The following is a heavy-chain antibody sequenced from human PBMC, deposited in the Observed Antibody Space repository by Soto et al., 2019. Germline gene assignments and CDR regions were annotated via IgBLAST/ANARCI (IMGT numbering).Heavy chain of an antibody. V-gene: IGHV1-69*13. CDR3: ARLSRPNYYDTSGFFKDNWFDP. J-gene: IGHJ5*02. CDR1: GGTFNSYD. D-gene: IGHD3-22*01. Sequence: GASLKVSFNASGGTFNSYDINWVRQAPGQGLEWMGGIIPIVVTPKYAQKFQGRVTITADESTNTVYMELSSLRSEDTAMYYCARLSRPNYYDTSGFFKDNWFDPWGQGTLVTVSS. CDR2: IIPIVVTP.